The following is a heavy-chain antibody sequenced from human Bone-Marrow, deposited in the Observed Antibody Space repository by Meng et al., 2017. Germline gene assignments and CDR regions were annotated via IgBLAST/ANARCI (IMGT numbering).Heavy chain of an antibody. J-gene: IGHJ6*02. CDR1: GFTLSSHY. D-gene: IGHD5-18*01. Sequence: GESLKISCAASGFTLSSHYMHWVRQAPGKGLVWVSRINTDGSITRYADSVKDRFTISRDNAKSTLYLQMNSLRAEDTAVYYCARNMKYSDGPDYYYGMDVWGQGTTVTVSS. V-gene: IGHV3-74*01. CDR3: ARNMKYSDGPDYYYGMDV. CDR2: INTDGSIT.